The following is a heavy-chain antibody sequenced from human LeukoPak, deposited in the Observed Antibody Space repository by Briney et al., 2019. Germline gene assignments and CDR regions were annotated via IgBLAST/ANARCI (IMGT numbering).Heavy chain of an antibody. CDR2: INTGNGNT. Sequence: ASVKVSCKASGYTFTSYAMHWVRQAPGQRVEWMGWINTGNGNTKYSQKFQGRVTITRDTSASTAYLELTSLRSEDTAVYYCARFSGAFDIWGQGTMVTVSS. D-gene: IGHD1-26*01. CDR1: GYTFTSYA. V-gene: IGHV1-3*04. J-gene: IGHJ3*02. CDR3: ARFSGAFDI.